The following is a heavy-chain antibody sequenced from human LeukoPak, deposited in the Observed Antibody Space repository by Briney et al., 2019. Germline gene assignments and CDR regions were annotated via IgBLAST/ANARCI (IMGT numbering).Heavy chain of an antibody. Sequence: GGSLRLSCAASGFTFSSYAMSWVRQTPGKGLEWVSAITGNGGDTYSADSVKGRLTISRDNSKNTLYLQMDSLGAEDAAVYYCAKGSSSSRPYYFDYWGQGTLVTVSS. CDR1: GFTFSSYA. J-gene: IGHJ4*02. D-gene: IGHD6-6*01. V-gene: IGHV3-23*01. CDR3: AKGSSSSRPYYFDY. CDR2: ITGNGGDT.